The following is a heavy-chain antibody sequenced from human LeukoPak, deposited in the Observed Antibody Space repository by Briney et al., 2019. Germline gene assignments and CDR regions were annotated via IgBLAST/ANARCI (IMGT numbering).Heavy chain of an antibody. V-gene: IGHV3-7*01. D-gene: IGHD3-22*01. CDR1: GFTFSNSW. CDR3: ANGGTYSSGP. Sequence: GGSPRLSCAASGFTFSNSWMSWVRQAPGKGLEWVATIKPDGSAQYYVDSVKGRFTISRDNAKNSLFLQINSLRAEDTAVYYCANGGTYSSGPWGQGTLVTVSS. CDR2: IKPDGSAQ. J-gene: IGHJ5*02.